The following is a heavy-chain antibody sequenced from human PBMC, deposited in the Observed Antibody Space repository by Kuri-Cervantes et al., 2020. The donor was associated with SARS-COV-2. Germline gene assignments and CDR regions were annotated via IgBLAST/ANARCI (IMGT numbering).Heavy chain of an antibody. CDR1: GFTFSSYS. D-gene: IGHD1-26*01. Sequence: GESLKISCAASGFTFSSYSMNWVRQAPGKGLEWVSSISSSSSYIYYADSVKGRFTISRDNAKNSLYLQMNSLRAEDTAVYYRAREGELRAFDIWGQGTMVTVSS. CDR3: AREGELRAFDI. J-gene: IGHJ3*02. V-gene: IGHV3-21*01. CDR2: ISSSSSYI.